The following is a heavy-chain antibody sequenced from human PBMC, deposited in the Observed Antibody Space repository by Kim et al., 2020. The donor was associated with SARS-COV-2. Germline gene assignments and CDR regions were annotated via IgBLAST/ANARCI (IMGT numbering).Heavy chain of an antibody. CDR1: GYTFTSYY. V-gene: IGHV1-46*01. CDR2: INPSTGCT. D-gene: IGHD1-20*01. J-gene: IGHJ4*02. Sequence: ASVKVSCKASGYTFTSYYIHWVRQAPGQGLEWMGIINPSTGCTTYAQTLQDRLTMTRDTSTRTVSMELSSLRSEDTAGYYCARVYNWNDVPDYWGQGTLVTASS. CDR3: ARVYNWNDVPDY.